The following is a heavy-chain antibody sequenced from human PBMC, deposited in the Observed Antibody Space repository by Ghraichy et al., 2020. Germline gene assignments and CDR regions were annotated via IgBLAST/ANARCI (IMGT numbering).Heavy chain of an antibody. CDR3: ASLAH. V-gene: IGHV3-7*01. Sequence: SCVASEFTFTDYLMSWVRQAPGKGLEWVATINQDGSETDYVESVKGRFTVSRDNAKNSLYLQLSSLRVEDAGVYYCASLAHWGQGTRVAVSS. J-gene: IGHJ5*02. CDR2: INQDGSET. CDR1: EFTFTDYL.